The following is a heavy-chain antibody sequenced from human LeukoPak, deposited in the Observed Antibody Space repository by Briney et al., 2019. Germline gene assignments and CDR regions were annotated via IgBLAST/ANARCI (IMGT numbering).Heavy chain of an antibody. V-gene: IGHV3-74*01. CDR2: INSDGSFT. D-gene: IGHD6-19*01. CDR3: ARVAYSSGWYYLDY. Sequence: GGSLRLSCAASGFTFRSYWMHWVRQAPGKGLVWVSRINSDGSFTSYADSVKGRFTISRDNAKNTLYLQMNSLRAEDTAEYYCARVAYSSGWYYLDYWGQGTLVTVLS. CDR1: GFTFRSYW. J-gene: IGHJ4*02.